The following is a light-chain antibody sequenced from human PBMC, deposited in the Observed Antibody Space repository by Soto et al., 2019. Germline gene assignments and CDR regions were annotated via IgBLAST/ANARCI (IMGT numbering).Light chain of an antibody. Sequence: EIVLTQYPGTLSLSPGEGATLSCRASQTVSSSYLASYQQKAGRAPRLLIFGASSRATGIPDRFSGSGSGTDFTLTISRLEPEDFAVYYCQQYGSSPGTFGQGTKVDIK. CDR2: GAS. CDR1: QTVSSSY. J-gene: IGKJ1*01. CDR3: QQYGSSPGT. V-gene: IGKV3-20*01.